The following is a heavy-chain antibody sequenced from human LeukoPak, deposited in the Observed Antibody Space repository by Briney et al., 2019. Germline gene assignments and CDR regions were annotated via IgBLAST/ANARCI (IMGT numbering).Heavy chain of an antibody. J-gene: IGHJ4*02. CDR3: ATYCSGGSCPSYYFDY. Sequence: SETLSLTCTVSGGSISSGGYYWSWIRQHPGKGPEWIGYIYYSGSTYYNPSLKSRVTISVDTSKNQFSLKLSSVTAADTAVYYCATYCSGGSCPSYYFDYWGQGTLVTVSS. CDR1: GGSISSGGYY. CDR2: IYYSGST. V-gene: IGHV4-31*03. D-gene: IGHD2-15*01.